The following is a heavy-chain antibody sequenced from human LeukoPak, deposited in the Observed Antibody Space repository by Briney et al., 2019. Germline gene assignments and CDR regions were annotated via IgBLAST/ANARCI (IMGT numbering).Heavy chain of an antibody. D-gene: IGHD1-7*01. CDR3: ARASNWNYGGWFDP. CDR2: IIPILGIA. J-gene: IGHJ5*02. V-gene: IGHV1-69*04. Sequence: SVKVSCKASGGTFSSHAISWVRQAPGQGLEWMGRIIPILGIANYAQKFQGRVTITADKSTSTAYMELSSLRSEDTAVYYCARASNWNYGGWFDPWGQGTLVTVSS. CDR1: GGTFSSHA.